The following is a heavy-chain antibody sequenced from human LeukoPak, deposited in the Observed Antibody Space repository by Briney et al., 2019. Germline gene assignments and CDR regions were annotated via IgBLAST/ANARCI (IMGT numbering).Heavy chain of an antibody. CDR2: ISAYNGNT. V-gene: IGHV1-18*01. J-gene: IGHJ3*02. D-gene: IGHD6-13*01. CDR1: GYTFTSYG. Sequence: ASVKVSCKASGYTFTSYGISWVRQAPGQGLEWMGWISAYNGNTNYAQKLQGRVTMTTDTSTSTAYMELRSLRSDDTAVYYCARESSIAAADDAFDIWGQGTMVTVSS. CDR3: ARESSIAAADDAFDI.